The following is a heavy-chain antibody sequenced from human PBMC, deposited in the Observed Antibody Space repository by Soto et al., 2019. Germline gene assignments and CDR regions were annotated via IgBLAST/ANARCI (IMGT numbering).Heavy chain of an antibody. CDR1: GFTFSYYT. Sequence: PGGSLRLSCAAPGFTFSYYTVHWVRRAPGKGLEWVSSISGIRDDIRYADSVKGRFTISRDNAKTSLYLQMNSLTTEHTAVYYCAREGVHNYNEYYFDYWGQGTLVTVSS. D-gene: IGHD3-22*01. CDR2: ISGIRDDI. V-gene: IGHV3-21*06. J-gene: IGHJ4*02. CDR3: AREGVHNYNEYYFDY.